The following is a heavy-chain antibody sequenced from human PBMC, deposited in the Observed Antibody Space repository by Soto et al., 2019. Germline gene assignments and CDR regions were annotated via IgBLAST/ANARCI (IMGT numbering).Heavy chain of an antibody. V-gene: IGHV1-18*04. J-gene: IGHJ4*02. CDR2: ISAYNGNT. D-gene: IGHD3-22*01. Sequence: ASVKVSCKASGYTFTSYGISWVRQAPGQGLEWMGWISAYNGNTNYAQKLQGRVTMTTDTSTSTAYMELRSLRSDDTAVYYCARDFFHSSGYYYVPAPGYWGQGTLVTVSS. CDR3: ARDFFHSSGYYYVPAPGY. CDR1: GYTFTSYG.